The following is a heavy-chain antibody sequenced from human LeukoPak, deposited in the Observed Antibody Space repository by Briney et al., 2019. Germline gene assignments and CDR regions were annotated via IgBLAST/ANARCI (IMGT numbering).Heavy chain of an antibody. CDR1: GFTFSSFS. D-gene: IGHD2-8*01. V-gene: IGHV3-48*01. CDR3: ARLFCTNGVCAEGNFDY. J-gene: IGHJ4*02. CDR2: ISSSSNII. Sequence: PGGSLRLSCAASGFTFSSFSVTWVRQAPGKGLEWVSYISSSSNIIYYADFVKGRFTISRDNAKNSLYLQMNSLRAEDTAVYYCARLFCTNGVCAEGNFDYWGQGTLVTVSS.